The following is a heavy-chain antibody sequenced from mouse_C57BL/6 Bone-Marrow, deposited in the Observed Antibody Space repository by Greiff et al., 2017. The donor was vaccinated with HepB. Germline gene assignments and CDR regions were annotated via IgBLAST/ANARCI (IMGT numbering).Heavy chain of an antibody. CDR3: SRIGVSVYDGFPYYFDY. Sequence: EVHLVESEGGLVQPGSSMKLSCTASGFTFSDYYMAWVRQIPEKGLEWVANINYDGSSTYYLDSLKSRFIISRENAKNILDLQMSSLKSEDTATYYCSRIGVSVYDGFPYYFDYWGQGTTLTVSS. J-gene: IGHJ2*01. CDR1: GFTFSDYY. D-gene: IGHD2-3*01. CDR2: INYDGSST. V-gene: IGHV5-16*01.